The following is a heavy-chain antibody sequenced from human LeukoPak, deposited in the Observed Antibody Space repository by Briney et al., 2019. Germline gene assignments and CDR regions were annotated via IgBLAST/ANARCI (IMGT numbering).Heavy chain of an antibody. CDR2: IYSGGST. CDR1: GFTVSSNY. D-gene: IGHD3-22*01. J-gene: IGHJ4*02. Sequence: PGGSLRLSCEVSGFTVSSNYMTWVRQAPGKGLERVSIIYSGGSTYYADSVKGRFAISRDNSKNTLYLQMNSLRAEDTAVYYCAKYSSGYYLGVPIDYWGQGTLVTASS. CDR3: AKYSSGYYLGVPIDY. V-gene: IGHV3-66*01.